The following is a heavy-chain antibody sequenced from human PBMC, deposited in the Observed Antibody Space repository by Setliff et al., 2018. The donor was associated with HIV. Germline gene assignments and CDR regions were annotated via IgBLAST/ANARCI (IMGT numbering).Heavy chain of an antibody. Sequence: SETLSLTCSLSGGSINDHYFSWIRQSPGKGLEWIGSINYSGRPKYNPSLNSRGAISLDTSKNELSLKLTSVTAADTALYYCARHNVITYGGLFFDYYYYGMDVWAHGTTVTVSS. J-gene: IGHJ6*02. D-gene: IGHD3-16*01. CDR3: ARHNVITYGGLFFDYYYYGMDV. V-gene: IGHV4-59*11. CDR2: INYSGRP. CDR1: GGSINDHY.